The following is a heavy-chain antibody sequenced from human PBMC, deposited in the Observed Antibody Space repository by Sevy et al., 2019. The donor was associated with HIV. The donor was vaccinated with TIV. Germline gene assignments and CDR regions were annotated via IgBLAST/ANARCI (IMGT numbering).Heavy chain of an antibody. D-gene: IGHD4-17*01. J-gene: IGHJ6*02. Sequence: GGSLRLSYAASGFTFNSYGMHWVRQAPGKGLEWVAVIWYDGSNQYYEDSVKGRFTISRDNSKNTLYLQMNSLRAEDTAVYFCARVDYQYYYYAMDVWGQGTTVTVSS. CDR2: IWYDGSNQ. CDR3: ARVDYQYYYYAMDV. V-gene: IGHV3-33*01. CDR1: GFTFNSYG.